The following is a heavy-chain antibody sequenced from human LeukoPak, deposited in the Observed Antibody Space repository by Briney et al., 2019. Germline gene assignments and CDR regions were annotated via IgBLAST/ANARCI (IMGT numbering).Heavy chain of an antibody. Sequence: ASVKVSCKVSGYTLTELSMHWVRQAPGKGLEWMGGFDPEDGETIYAQKFQGRATMTEDTSTDTAYMELSSLRSEDTAVYYCATAEGRLRTKDAFDIWGQGTMVTVSS. CDR3: ATAEGRLRTKDAFDI. CDR1: GYTLTELS. V-gene: IGHV1-24*01. D-gene: IGHD6-25*01. CDR2: FDPEDGET. J-gene: IGHJ3*02.